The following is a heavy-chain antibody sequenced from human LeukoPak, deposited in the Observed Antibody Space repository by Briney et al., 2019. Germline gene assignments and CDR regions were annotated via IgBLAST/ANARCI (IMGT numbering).Heavy chain of an antibody. CDR2: IFYSGST. D-gene: IGHD6-13*01. V-gene: IGHV4-39*07. J-gene: IGHJ6*03. CDR1: GDSITTTNYY. Sequence: SETLSLTCTVSGDSITTTNYYWGWIRQPPGKGLEWIGNIFYSGSTYYSPSLKSRVTISLDTSRNQFSLKLSSVTAADTAVYFCARGRVSSSSWNSAYYYYFYMDVWGKGTTVTVSS. CDR3: ARGRVSSSSWNSAYYYYFYMDV.